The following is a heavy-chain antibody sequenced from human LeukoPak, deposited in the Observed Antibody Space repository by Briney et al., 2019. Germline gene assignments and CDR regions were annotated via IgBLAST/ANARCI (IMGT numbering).Heavy chain of an antibody. Sequence: GASVKVSCKASGGTFSSYAISWVRQAPGQGLEWMGGIIPIFGTANYAQKFQGRVTITADESTSTAYMELSSLRSEDTAMYYCARGLGYYYDSSGYYYAGSHWFDPWGQGTLVTVSS. CDR3: ARGLGYYYDSSGYYYAGSHWFDP. CDR1: GGTFSSYA. J-gene: IGHJ5*02. D-gene: IGHD3-22*01. V-gene: IGHV1-69*13. CDR2: IIPIFGTA.